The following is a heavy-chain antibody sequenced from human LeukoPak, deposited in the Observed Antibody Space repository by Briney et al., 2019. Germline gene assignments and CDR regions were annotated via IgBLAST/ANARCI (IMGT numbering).Heavy chain of an antibody. V-gene: IGHV4-59*01. CDR2: IYYSGST. CDR3: ARDLDY. Sequence: PSETLSLTCTVSGGPISSYYWSWIRQPPGKGLEWIGYIYYSGSTNYNPSLKSRVTISVDTSKNQFSLKLSSVTAADTAVYYCARDLDYWGQGTLVTVSS. J-gene: IGHJ4*02. CDR1: GGPISSYY.